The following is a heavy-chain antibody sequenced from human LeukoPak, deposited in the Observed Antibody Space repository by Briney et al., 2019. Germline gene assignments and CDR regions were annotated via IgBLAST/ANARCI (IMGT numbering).Heavy chain of an antibody. D-gene: IGHD3-3*01. J-gene: IGHJ5*02. CDR2: IIPIFGTA. Sequence: SVKVSCKASGGTFSSYAISWVRQAPGQGLEWMGGIIPIFGTASYAQKFQGRVTITTDESTSTAYMELSSLRSDDTAVYYCARSMNDFSTGNWFDPWGQGTLVTVSS. CDR3: ARSMNDFSTGNWFDP. CDR1: GGTFSSYA. V-gene: IGHV1-69*05.